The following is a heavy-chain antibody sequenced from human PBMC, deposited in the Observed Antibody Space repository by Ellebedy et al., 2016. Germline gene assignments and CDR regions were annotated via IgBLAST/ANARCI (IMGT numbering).Heavy chain of an antibody. J-gene: IGHJ6*02. CDR2: INGDGIGT. Sequence: GESLKISCAASGFTFSHYWMHWVRQAPGKGLVWVSRINGDGIGTAYADSVKGRFTISRDNAKNSVYLQMNSLRAEDTAVYYCARDHKVNDSSGFYYYGMDVWGQGTTVTVSS. CDR1: GFTFSHYW. V-gene: IGHV3-74*01. CDR3: ARDHKVNDSSGFYYYGMDV. D-gene: IGHD3-22*01.